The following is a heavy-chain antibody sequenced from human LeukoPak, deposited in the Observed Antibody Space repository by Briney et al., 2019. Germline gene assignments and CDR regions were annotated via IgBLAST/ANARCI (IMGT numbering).Heavy chain of an antibody. CDR1: GGSISSGSYY. CDR3: ARHGLRSYDYDY. J-gene: IGHJ4*02. D-gene: IGHD5-12*01. Sequence: SETLSLTCTVSGGSISSGSYYWSWIRQPAGKGLEWIGRIYTSGSTNYNPSLKSRVTISVDTSKNQFSLKLSSVTAADTAVYYCARHGLRSYDYDYWGQGTLVTVSS. V-gene: IGHV4-61*02. CDR2: IYTSGST.